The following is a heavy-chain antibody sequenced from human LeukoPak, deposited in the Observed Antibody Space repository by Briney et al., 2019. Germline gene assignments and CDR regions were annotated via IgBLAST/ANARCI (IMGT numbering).Heavy chain of an antibody. V-gene: IGHV7-4-1*02. CDR1: GYSFTSQA. CDR2: FNTTTGNA. D-gene: IGHD4-23*01. J-gene: IGHJ4*02. Sequence: SVKVCCKASGYSFTSQANNWGRQAAGQGVQWMGWFNTTTGNATYAQGFTGRFVFSFDTSLSTPYLQISSLKAEDTAVYYCVGAETSVGYFDYWGQGTLLTVSS. CDR3: VGAETSVGYFDY.